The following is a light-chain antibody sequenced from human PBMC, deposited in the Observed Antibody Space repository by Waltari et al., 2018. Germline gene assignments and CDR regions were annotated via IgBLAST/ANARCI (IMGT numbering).Light chain of an antibody. CDR1: SNDVGTDNL. CDR2: EAS. CDR3: CSYVGSSTSYV. Sequence: QSALTQPASVSGSPGQSITISCTGVSNDVGTDNLVAWYQQYPGKAPKLMIYEASKRPSGVSKRFAGSKSGNTASLTISGLQAEDEADYFCCSYVGSSTSYVFGIGTKVTVL. V-gene: IGLV2-23*01. J-gene: IGLJ1*01.